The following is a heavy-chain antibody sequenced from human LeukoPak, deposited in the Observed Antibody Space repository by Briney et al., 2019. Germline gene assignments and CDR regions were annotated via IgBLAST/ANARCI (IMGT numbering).Heavy chain of an antibody. CDR2: INPSGGST. D-gene: IGHD5-24*01. J-gene: IGHJ4*02. Sequence: ASVKVSCKASGYTFTSYYMHWVRQAPGQGLEWMGIINPSGGSTSYAQKFQGRVTMTRDTSTSTVYMELSSLRSEDTAVYYRARDRLPGRWLQHFPQYWGQGTLVTVSS. CDR1: GYTFTSYY. V-gene: IGHV1-46*01. CDR3: ARDRLPGRWLQHFPQY.